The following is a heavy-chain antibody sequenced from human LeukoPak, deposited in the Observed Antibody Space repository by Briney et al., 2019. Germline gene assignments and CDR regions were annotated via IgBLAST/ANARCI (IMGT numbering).Heavy chain of an antibody. CDR2: ISGSGGST. J-gene: IGHJ4*02. CDR1: GFTFSSYA. D-gene: IGHD3-22*01. V-gene: IGHV3-23*01. Sequence: GGSLRLSCAASGFTFSSYAMSWVRQAPGKGLEWVSAISGSGGSTYYADSVKGRFTISRDNSKNTLYLQMNSLRAEDTAVYYCAKDTSLGIVVVITTAFDYWGQGTLVTVSS. CDR3: AKDTSLGIVVVITTAFDY.